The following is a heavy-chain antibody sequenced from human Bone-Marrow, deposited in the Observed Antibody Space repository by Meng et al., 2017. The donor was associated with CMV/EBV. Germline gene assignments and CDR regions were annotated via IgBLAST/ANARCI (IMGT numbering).Heavy chain of an antibody. CDR3: ARAPLDSHCSSTSCNVGY. V-gene: IGHV3-30*03. CDR2: ISYDGSNK. Sequence: GGSLRLSCAASGFTFSSYSMNWVRQAPGKGLEWVAVISYDGSNKYYADSVKGRFTISRDNSKNTLYLQMNSLRAEDTAVYYCARAPLDSHCSSTSCNVGYWGQGTLVTVSS. CDR1: GFTFSSYS. J-gene: IGHJ4*02. D-gene: IGHD2-2*01.